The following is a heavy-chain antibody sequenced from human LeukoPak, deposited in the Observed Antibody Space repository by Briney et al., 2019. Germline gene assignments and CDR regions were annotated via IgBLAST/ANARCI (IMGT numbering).Heavy chain of an antibody. CDR3: ASSRATMVRGVKRINWFDP. J-gene: IGHJ5*02. D-gene: IGHD3-10*01. Sequence: PSETLSLTCAVSGGSISSGGYSWSWIRQPPGKGLEWIGYIYHSGSTYYNPSLKSRVTISVDRSKNQFSLKLSSVTAADTAVYYCASSRATMVRGVKRINWFDPWGQGTLVTVSS. CDR2: IYHSGST. CDR1: GGSISSGGYS. V-gene: IGHV4-30-2*01.